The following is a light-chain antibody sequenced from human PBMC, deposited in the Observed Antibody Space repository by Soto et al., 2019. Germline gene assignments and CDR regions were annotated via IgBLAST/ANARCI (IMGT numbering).Light chain of an antibody. CDR2: AAS. J-gene: IGKJ3*01. Sequence: EIVLTQSPGTLSLSPGERAILSCRASQTINNRYLAWYQQTPGRAPRLLIHAASSRAAGIPDRFSGSESGTDFTLTINRLEPEDFAVYYCHHYDNSPPFPFGPGTTVDI. V-gene: IGKV3-20*01. CDR1: QTINNRY. CDR3: HHYDNSPPFP.